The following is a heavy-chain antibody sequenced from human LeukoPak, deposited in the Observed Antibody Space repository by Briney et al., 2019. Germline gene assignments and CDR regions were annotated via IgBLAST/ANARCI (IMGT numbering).Heavy chain of an antibody. CDR3: ARDPEGGSYYPDY. CDR2: ISSSSSYI. Sequence: GGSLRLSCAASGFTFSSYSMNWVRQAPGKGLEWVSSISSSSSYIYYADSVKGRFTISRDNAKNSLYLQMNSLRAEVTAVYYCARDPEGGSYYPDYWGQGTLVTVSS. D-gene: IGHD1-26*01. CDR1: GFTFSSYS. J-gene: IGHJ4*02. V-gene: IGHV3-21*01.